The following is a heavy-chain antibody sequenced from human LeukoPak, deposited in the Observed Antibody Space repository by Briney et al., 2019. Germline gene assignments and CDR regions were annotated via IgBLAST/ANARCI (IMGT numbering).Heavy chain of an antibody. CDR3: ARQGDRMAGIAARRNDY. Sequence: PGGSLRLSCAASGFTFSSYSMNWVRQAPGKGLEWVSYISSSSSTIYYADSVKGRFTISRDNAKNSLYLQMNSLRAEDTAVYYCARQGDRMAGIAARRNDYWGQGTLVTVSS. CDR1: GFTFSSYS. V-gene: IGHV3-48*01. D-gene: IGHD6-6*01. CDR2: ISSSSSTI. J-gene: IGHJ4*02.